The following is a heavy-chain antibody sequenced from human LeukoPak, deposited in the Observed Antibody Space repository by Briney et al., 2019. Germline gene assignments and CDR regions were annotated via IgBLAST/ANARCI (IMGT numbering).Heavy chain of an antibody. Sequence: GGSLRLSCAASGFTFSSYWMNWVRHVPGKGLEWVSGINWNGDITDYADSVKGRFTISRDNAKNSLYLQMNSLRAEDTAFYYCARERYYDSGGYYYLDVWGKGTTVTVSS. J-gene: IGHJ6*03. V-gene: IGHV3-20*04. CDR1: GFTFSSYW. D-gene: IGHD3-22*01. CDR2: INWNGDIT. CDR3: ARERYYDSGGYYYLDV.